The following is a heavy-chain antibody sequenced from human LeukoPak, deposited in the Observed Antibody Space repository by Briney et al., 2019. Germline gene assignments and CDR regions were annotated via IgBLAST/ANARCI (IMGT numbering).Heavy chain of an antibody. CDR2: INHSGST. CDR3: ARTYYDYVWGSYRPNWFDP. J-gene: IGHJ5*02. D-gene: IGHD3-16*02. V-gene: IGHV4-34*01. Sequence: SETLSVTCAVYGGSFSGYYCSWIRQPPGKGLEWIGEINHSGSTNYNPSLKSRVTISVDTSKNQFSLKLSSVTAADTAVYYCARTYYDYVWGSYRPNWFDPWGQGTLVTVSS. CDR1: GGSFSGYY.